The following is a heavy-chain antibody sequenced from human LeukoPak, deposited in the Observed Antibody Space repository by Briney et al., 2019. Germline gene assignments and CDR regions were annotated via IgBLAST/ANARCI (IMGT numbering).Heavy chain of an antibody. CDR3: AKCYYDSSGYYFGAFDI. Sequence: PGGSLRLSCAASGFTFSSYAMSWVRQAPGKGLEWVSAISGSGGSTYYAASVKGRFTISRDNAKNTLYLQMNRLRAEDTAVYYCAKCYYDSSGYYFGAFDIWGQGTMVTVSS. V-gene: IGHV3-23*01. CDR2: ISGSGGST. CDR1: GFTFSSYA. J-gene: IGHJ3*02. D-gene: IGHD3-22*01.